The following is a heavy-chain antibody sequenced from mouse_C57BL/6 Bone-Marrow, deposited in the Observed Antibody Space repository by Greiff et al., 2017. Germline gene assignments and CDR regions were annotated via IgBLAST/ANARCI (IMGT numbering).Heavy chain of an antibody. J-gene: IGHJ2*01. V-gene: IGHV1-15*01. CDR1: GYTFTDYE. CDR3: TRHGFDY. CDR2: IDPETGGT. Sequence: VQLQESGAELVRPGASVTLSCKASGYTFTDYEMHWVKQTPVHGLEWIGAIDPETGGTAYNQKFKGKAILTADKSSSTAYMELRSLTSEDSAVYYCTRHGFDYWGQGTTLTVSS. D-gene: IGHD1-1*01.